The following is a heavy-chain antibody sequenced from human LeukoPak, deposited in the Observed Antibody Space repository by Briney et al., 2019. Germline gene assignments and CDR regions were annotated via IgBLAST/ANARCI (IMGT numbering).Heavy chain of an antibody. V-gene: IGHV3-21*01. CDR1: GFTFSSYS. J-gene: IGHJ3*02. Sequence: GGSLRLSCAASGFTFSSYSMSWVRQAPGKGLEWVSSISSSSSYIYYADSVKGRFTISRDNAKNSLYLQMNSLRAEDTAVYYCARDLHGTSLFDNDAFDIWGQGTMVTVSS. D-gene: IGHD2-2*01. CDR3: ARDLHGTSLFDNDAFDI. CDR2: ISSSSSYI.